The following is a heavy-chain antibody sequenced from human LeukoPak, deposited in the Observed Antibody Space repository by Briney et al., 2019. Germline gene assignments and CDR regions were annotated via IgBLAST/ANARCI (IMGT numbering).Heavy chain of an antibody. V-gene: IGHV1-24*01. J-gene: IGHJ4*02. CDR3: ATVVGIAVAGAYYFDY. D-gene: IGHD6-19*01. Sequence: ASVKVSCKVSGYTLTELSMHWVRQAPGKGLEWMGGFDPEDGETIYAQKFQGRVTMTEDTSTDTAYMELSSLRSEDTAVYYCATVVGIAVAGAYYFDYWGQGTLVTVSS. CDR1: GYTLTELS. CDR2: FDPEDGET.